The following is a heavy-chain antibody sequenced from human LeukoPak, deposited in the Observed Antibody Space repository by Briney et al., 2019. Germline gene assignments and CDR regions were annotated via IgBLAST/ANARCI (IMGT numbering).Heavy chain of an antibody. V-gene: IGHV5-51*01. CDR1: GYSFTNYW. D-gene: IGHD1-7*01. CDR3: ARSLELPGYYYGMDV. J-gene: IGHJ6*02. Sequence: GESLKISCKGSGYSFTNYWIGWVRQMAGKGLELMGIIYPGDSDTIYSPSFQGQVTISADKSISTAYLQWSSLKASDTAMYYCARSLELPGYYYGMDVWGQGTTVTVSS. CDR2: IYPGDSDT.